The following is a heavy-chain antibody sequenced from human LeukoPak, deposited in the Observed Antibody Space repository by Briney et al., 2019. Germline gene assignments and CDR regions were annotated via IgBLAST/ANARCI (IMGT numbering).Heavy chain of an antibody. CDR2: IYYSGST. CDR1: GGSISSSSYY. Sequence: SETLSLTCTVSGGSISSSSYYWGWIRQPSGKGLEWIGSIYYSGSTYYNPSLKSRVTISVDTSKNQFSLKLSSVTAADTAVYYCASTRRYSGSYLAPPSNWGQGTLVTVSS. V-gene: IGHV4-39*01. CDR3: ASTRRYSGSYLAPPSN. D-gene: IGHD1-26*01. J-gene: IGHJ4*02.